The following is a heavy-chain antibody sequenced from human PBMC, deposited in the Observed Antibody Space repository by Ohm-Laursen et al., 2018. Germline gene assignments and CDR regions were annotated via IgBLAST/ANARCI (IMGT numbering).Heavy chain of an antibody. D-gene: IGHD5-18*01. CDR3: ARGRGYSYGYAY. Sequence: SETLSLTCAVYGGSFSGYYWSWIRQPPGKGLEWVGEITHSGSTNYNPSLKSRVTISLDTSKNQFSLKLSSVTAADTAVYYCARGRGYSYGYAYWGQGTLVTVSS. CDR1: GGSFSGYY. CDR2: ITHSGST. J-gene: IGHJ4*02. V-gene: IGHV4-34*01.